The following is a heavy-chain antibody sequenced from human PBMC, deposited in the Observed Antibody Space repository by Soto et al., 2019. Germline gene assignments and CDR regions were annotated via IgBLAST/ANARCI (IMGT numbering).Heavy chain of an antibody. D-gene: IGHD3-22*01. CDR3: ARDIRDTMILDP. CDR2: IYHSGST. J-gene: IGHJ5*02. V-gene: IGHV4-30-2*01. CDR1: GGSISSGGYS. Sequence: SETLSLTCAVSGGSISSGGYSWSWIRQPPGKGLEWIGYIYHSGSTYYNPSLKSRVTISVDRSKNQFSLKLSSVTAADTAVYYCARDIRDTMILDPWGQGTLVTAPQ.